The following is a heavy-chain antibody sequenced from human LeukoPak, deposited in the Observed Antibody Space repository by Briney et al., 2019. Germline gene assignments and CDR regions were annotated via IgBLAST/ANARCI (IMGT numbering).Heavy chain of an antibody. CDR2: INPSGGST. J-gene: IGHJ4*02. CDR3: ARALRFSFAAPQRGIDY. Sequence: ASVKVSCKASGYTFTSYYIHWVRQAPGQGLEWVGIINPSGGSTSYPQMFQGRVTMTKDTSTSTVYMELSSLRSEDTAVYYRARALRFSFAAPQRGIDYWGQGTLVTVSS. D-gene: IGHD6-6*01. CDR1: GYTFTSYY. V-gene: IGHV1-46*01.